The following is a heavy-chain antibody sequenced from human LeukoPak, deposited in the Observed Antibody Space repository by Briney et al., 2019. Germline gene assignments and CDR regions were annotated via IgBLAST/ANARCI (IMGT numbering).Heavy chain of an antibody. Sequence: AGGSLRLSCAASGFTFSSYWMSWVRQAPGKGLEWVANIKQDGSEKYYVDSVKGRFTISRDNAKNSLYLQMNSLRAEDTAVYYCARVETFYCSGALCYYGMDVWGQGTTVTVSS. CDR1: GFTFSSYW. CDR3: ARVETFYCSGALCYYGMDV. V-gene: IGHV3-7*01. J-gene: IGHJ6*02. D-gene: IGHD2-15*01. CDR2: IKQDGSEK.